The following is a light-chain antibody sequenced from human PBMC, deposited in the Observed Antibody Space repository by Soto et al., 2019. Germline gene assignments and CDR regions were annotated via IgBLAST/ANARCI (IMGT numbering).Light chain of an antibody. CDR1: QSVSRY. CDR3: QQRSNWPYT. Sequence: EVVLTQSPATLSFSPGERATLSCRASQSVSRYLAWYQQKAGRAPRLLIYDASNRATGIPARFSGSGSGTDFTLTISSLEPEDFAVYYCQQRSNWPYTFGQGTKLEIK. CDR2: DAS. V-gene: IGKV3-11*01. J-gene: IGKJ2*01.